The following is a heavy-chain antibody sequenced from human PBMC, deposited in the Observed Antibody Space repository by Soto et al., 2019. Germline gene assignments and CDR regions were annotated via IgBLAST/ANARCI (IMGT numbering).Heavy chain of an antibody. CDR1: GGAFRMSA. J-gene: IGHJ3*02. Sequence: QMQLVQSGAEVKKPGSSVKVSCRASGGAFRMSAISWVRQAPGQGLEWMGGIIPVYGGANYAQRFQGRVTIIADESTRTVYMELRRLRVQDTAMYYCAKGNDALDIWGQGTMVTVSS. CDR3: AKGNDALDI. V-gene: IGHV1-69*01. CDR2: IIPVYGGA.